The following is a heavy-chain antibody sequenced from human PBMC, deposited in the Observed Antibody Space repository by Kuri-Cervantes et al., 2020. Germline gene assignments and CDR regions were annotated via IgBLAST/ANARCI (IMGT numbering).Heavy chain of an antibody. CDR3: ARGSGYSSGWSLWYYYYGMDV. J-gene: IGHJ6*02. CDR1: GFTFSSYG. Sequence: GSLRLSCAASGFTFSSYGMHWVRQAPGKGLEWVAVIWYDGSNKYYADSVKGRFTISRDNSKNTLYLQMNSLRAEDTAVYYCARGSGYSSGWSLWYYYYGMDVWGQGTTVTVSS. V-gene: IGHV3-33*01. CDR2: IWYDGSNK. D-gene: IGHD6-19*01.